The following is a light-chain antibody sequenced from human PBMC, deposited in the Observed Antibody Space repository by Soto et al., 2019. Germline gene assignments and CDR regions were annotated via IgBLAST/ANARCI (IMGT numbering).Light chain of an antibody. Sequence: IQLTQASSSLSASVGDRVTITCRASQGISNFLAWYQQKPGKAPKLLIYGVSTLQSGAPSRFSGSGSGTDFTLTISSLQPEDFATYYCQQLNTYLPLTFGGGTKVDIK. J-gene: IGKJ4*01. CDR2: GVS. CDR3: QQLNTYLPLT. CDR1: QGISNF. V-gene: IGKV1-9*01.